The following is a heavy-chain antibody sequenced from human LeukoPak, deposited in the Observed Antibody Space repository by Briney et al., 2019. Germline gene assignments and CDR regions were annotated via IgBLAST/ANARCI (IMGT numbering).Heavy chain of an antibody. CDR2: ISSSSTTI. CDR3: AKDGLSRMDV. V-gene: IGHV3-48*02. CDR1: GVTFSH. D-gene: IGHD3-16*02. Sequence: GGSLRLSCAASGVTFSHMNWVRQAPGKGLEWVSYISSSSTTIYYADSVKGRFTISRDNAKNSLYLQMNSLRDEDTAVYYCAKDGLSRMDVWGKGTTVTVSS. J-gene: IGHJ6*04.